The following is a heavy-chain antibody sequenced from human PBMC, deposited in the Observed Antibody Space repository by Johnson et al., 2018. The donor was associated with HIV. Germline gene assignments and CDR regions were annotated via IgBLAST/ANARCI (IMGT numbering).Heavy chain of an antibody. Sequence: MQLVESGGGVVQPGGSLRLSCSASGFTFSSYAMHWVRQAPGKGLEWVGRIKSKTDGGTTDYAAPVKGRFTISRDDSKNTLYLQMNSLKTEDTAVYYCTTAVRVIVVVIANGGDAFDIWGQWTMVTVSS. CDR2: IKSKTDGGTT. CDR3: TTAVRVIVVVIANGGDAFDI. CDR1: GFTFSSYA. J-gene: IGHJ3*02. V-gene: IGHV3-15*01. D-gene: IGHD2-21*01.